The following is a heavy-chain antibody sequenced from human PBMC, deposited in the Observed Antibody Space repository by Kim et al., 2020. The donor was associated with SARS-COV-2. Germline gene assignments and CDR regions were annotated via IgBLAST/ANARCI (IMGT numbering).Heavy chain of an antibody. V-gene: IGHV1-2*06. CDR2: INPITGVT. D-gene: IGHD1-20*01. J-gene: IGHJ5*02. CDR3: ARGNGETESITGGWFDP. CDR1: GYTFTAYY. Sequence: ASVKVSCKASGYTFTAYYVHWVRQAPGQGLEWMGRINPITGVTNYAQHFQGRVTMTRDTSIRTAYMEVRRLRSDDTAVYFCARGNGETESITGGWFDPRG.